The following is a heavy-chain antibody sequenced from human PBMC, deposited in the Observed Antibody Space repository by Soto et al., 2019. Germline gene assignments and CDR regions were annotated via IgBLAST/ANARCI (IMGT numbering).Heavy chain of an antibody. D-gene: IGHD3-10*01. CDR1: GFTFSSYA. Sequence: EVQLLGSGGGLVQPGGSLRLSCAASGFTFSSYAKSWVRQAPGKGLEWVSTISGDGGSTYYADSVKGRFTISRDDSKNTVYLQMNSLRAEDTAVYYCAKDLWFGELSPEDYWSQGTLVTVSS. CDR3: AKDLWFGELSPEDY. CDR2: ISGDGGST. J-gene: IGHJ4*02. V-gene: IGHV3-23*01.